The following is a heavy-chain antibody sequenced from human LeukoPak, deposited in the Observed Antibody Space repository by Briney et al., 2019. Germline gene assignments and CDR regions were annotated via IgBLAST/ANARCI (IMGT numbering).Heavy chain of an antibody. Sequence: ASVKVSCKASGYTFTSYGISWVRQAPGQGLEWMGWISAYNGNTNYAQKLQGRVTMTTDTSTSTAYMELRSLRSDDTAVYYCARDPAPWTVTTGWFDPWGQGTLVTVSS. CDR2: ISAYNGNT. CDR3: ARDPAPWTVTTGWFDP. D-gene: IGHD4-17*01. J-gene: IGHJ5*02. CDR1: GYTFTSYG. V-gene: IGHV1-18*01.